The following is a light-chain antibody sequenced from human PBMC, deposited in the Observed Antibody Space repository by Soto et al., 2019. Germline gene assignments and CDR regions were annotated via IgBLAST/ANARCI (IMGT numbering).Light chain of an antibody. CDR2: HNN. J-gene: IGLJ3*02. V-gene: IGLV1-40*01. CDR3: QSRDSSLSSSWV. CDR1: SSNIGADCD. Sequence: QSVLTQPPSVSGAPGQRVTISCTGSSSNIGADCDVHWYQHLPGTAPNLLISHNNNRPSGVPDRFSGSKSGTSASLAITGLQADDEAVYYCQSRDSSLSSSWVFGGGTKLTVL.